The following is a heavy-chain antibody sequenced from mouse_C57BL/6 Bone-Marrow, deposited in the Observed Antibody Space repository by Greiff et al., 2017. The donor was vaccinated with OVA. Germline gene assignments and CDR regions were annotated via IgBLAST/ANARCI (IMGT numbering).Heavy chain of an antibody. CDR2: IDPSDSYT. CDR3: ARIGYYGSSYGFAY. CDR1: GYTFTSYW. V-gene: IGHV1-69*01. Sequence: QVQLQQPGAELVMPGASVKLSCKASGYTFTSYWMHWVKHRPGQGLEWIGEIDPSDSYTNYNQKFKGKSTLTVDKSSSTAYMQLSSLTSEDSAVYYCARIGYYGSSYGFAYWGQGTLVTVSA. D-gene: IGHD1-1*01. J-gene: IGHJ3*01.